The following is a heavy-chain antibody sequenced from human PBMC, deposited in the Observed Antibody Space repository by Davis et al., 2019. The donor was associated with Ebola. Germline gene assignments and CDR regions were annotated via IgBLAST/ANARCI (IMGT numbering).Heavy chain of an antibody. CDR2: IYPIDSDT. V-gene: IGHV5-51*01. J-gene: IGHJ3*02. Sequence: PGGSLRLSCNLSGYTIITNWIAWVRQRPGEGLEWIGMIYPIDSDTTYSPSFQGQVTISADRSTNIAYLQWSNLKASDTALYYCARRGFYDSSADPDAPDIWGQGTMVTVSS. CDR1: GYTIITNW. D-gene: IGHD3-22*01. CDR3: ARRGFYDSSADPDAPDI.